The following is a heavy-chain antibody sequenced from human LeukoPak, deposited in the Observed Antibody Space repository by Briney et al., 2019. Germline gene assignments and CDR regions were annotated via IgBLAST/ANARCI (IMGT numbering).Heavy chain of an antibody. CDR1: DFSFITYA. J-gene: IGHJ4*02. D-gene: IGHD3-10*01. V-gene: IGHV3-23*01. Sequence: GGSLRLSCAASDFSFITYAMSWVRQAPGKGLEWVSTISGGGDATYYADSVKGRFTISRDNSKNTLYLQMNSLRVEDTAVYYCARGSSMLRGPLVIYYFDFWGQGTLVTVSS. CDR2: ISGGGDAT. CDR3: ARGSSMLRGPLVIYYFDF.